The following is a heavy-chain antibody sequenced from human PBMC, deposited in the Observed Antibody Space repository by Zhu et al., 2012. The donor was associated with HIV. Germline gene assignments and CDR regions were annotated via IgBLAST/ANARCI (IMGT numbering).Heavy chain of an antibody. D-gene: IGHD6-13*01. CDR2: TSTKGRI. CDR1: GDSISDYY. CDR3: ARDRIAASGPEVAFDV. Sequence: QVQLQESGPGLVEPSETLSLTCTVSGDSISDYYWNWIRQSPGKRLEWIAYTSTKGRIIYNPSLRSRVTISVDTSNNQISLKLSSVTAADTARYYCARDRIAASGPEVAFDVWGQGTMVTVSS. J-gene: IGHJ3*01. V-gene: IGHV4-4*09.